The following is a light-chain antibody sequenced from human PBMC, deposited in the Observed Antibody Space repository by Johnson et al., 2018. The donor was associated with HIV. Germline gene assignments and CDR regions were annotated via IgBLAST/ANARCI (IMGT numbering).Light chain of an antibody. CDR2: DNN. CDR3: GTWDSSLSAYV. Sequence: QSVLTQPPSVSEAPGQKVTISCSGSSSNIGRNYVSWYQQLPGTAPKLLIFDNNKRPSGIPDRFSASKSGTSATLGITGLQTGDEADYYCGTWDSSLSAYVFGTGTKVTVL. J-gene: IGLJ1*01. V-gene: IGLV1-51*01. CDR1: SSNIGRNY.